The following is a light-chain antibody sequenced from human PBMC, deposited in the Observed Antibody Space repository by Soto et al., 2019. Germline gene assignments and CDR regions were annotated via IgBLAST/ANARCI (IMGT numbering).Light chain of an antibody. CDR3: QQYNNWPRT. Sequence: EIVMTQSPGTLSVSPGERATLSCRASQSVSSNLAWYQQKPGQAPRLLIYDASTRATDIPARFSGSGSGTEFTLSISSPQSEDFAVYYCQQYNNWPRTFGQGTKVEIK. CDR2: DAS. J-gene: IGKJ1*01. CDR1: QSVSSN. V-gene: IGKV3-15*01.